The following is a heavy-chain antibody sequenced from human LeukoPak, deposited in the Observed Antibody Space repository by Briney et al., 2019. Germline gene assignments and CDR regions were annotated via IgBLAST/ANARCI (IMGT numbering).Heavy chain of an antibody. J-gene: IGHJ5*02. CDR3: AKDHDYGDYGDIAWFDP. D-gene: IGHD4-17*01. CDR1: GFTFSSYA. Sequence: GGSLRLSCAASGFTFSSYAMSWVRQAPGKGLEWVSALSGSGGSTYYADSVKGRFTIYRDNSKNTLYLQMNSLRAEDTAVYYCAKDHDYGDYGDIAWFDPWGQGTLVTVSS. V-gene: IGHV3-23*01. CDR2: LSGSGGST.